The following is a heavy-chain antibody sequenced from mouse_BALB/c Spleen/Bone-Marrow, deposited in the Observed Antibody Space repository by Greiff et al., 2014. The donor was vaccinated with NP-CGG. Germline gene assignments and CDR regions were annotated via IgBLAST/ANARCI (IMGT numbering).Heavy chain of an antibody. J-gene: IGHJ3*01. CDR3: ARLGYYRWFAY. V-gene: IGHV4-1*02. Sequence: EVQVVESGGGLVQPGGSLKLSCAASGFDFSRYWMSWVRQAPGKGLQWIGEINPESNTINYTPSLKDKFIISRDNAKNTLYLQMSKVRSEDTALYCCARLGYYRWFAYWGQGTLVTVSA. D-gene: IGHD2-3*01. CDR2: INPESNTI. CDR1: GFDFSRYW.